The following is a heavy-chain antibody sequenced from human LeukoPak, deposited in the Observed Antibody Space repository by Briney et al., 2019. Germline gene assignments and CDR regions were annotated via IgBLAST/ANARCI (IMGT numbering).Heavy chain of an antibody. CDR2: MFHSGDT. CDR1: GYSIRSGSY. CDR3: AKVGAYGDYARHDY. V-gene: IGHV4-38-2*01. D-gene: IGHD4-17*01. J-gene: IGHJ4*02. Sequence: PSETLSLTCDVSGYSIRSGSYWGWIRQPPGKGLEWIGCMFHSGDTYHNPSLKSRVTISADTSKNQFSLKLTSVTAADTAVYYCAKVGAYGDYARHDYWAQGTLVTVSS.